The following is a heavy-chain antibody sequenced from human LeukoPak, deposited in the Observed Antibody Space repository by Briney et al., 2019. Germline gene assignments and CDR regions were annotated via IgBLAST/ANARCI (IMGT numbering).Heavy chain of an antibody. CDR1: GFTFSSYA. J-gene: IGHJ4*01. V-gene: IGHV3-23*01. CDR3: AKDDGSGTTDY. CDR2: ISGSGGST. Sequence: GGSLRLSCAASGFTFSSYAMNWVRQAPGKGLEWVSAISGSGGSTYYADSVKGRFTISRDNSKNTLYLQMKSLRADDTAVYYCAKDDGSGTTDYWGHGTLVTVSS. D-gene: IGHD3-10*01.